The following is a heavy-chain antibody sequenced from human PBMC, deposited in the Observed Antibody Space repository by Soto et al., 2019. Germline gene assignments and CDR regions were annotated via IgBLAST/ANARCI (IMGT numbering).Heavy chain of an antibody. CDR2: INPNGGTT. CDR1: GYTFTSYY. V-gene: IGHV1-46*01. J-gene: IGHJ4*02. Sequence: QVQLVQSGAVVTKPGASVKVSCKASGYTFTSYYMHWVRQAPGQRLEYMGIINPNGGTTHYAQKFPGRGPITRDTSPSTLYMELSSLRSEDTAMYYCAAYTSGRPTPWNWGQGTLVTVSS. CDR3: AAYTSGRPTPWN. D-gene: IGHD6-19*01.